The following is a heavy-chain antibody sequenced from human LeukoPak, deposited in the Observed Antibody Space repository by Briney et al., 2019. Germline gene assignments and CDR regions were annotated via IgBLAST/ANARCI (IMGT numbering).Heavy chain of an antibody. Sequence: ASVKVSCKASGYTFTDYYVHWVRQAPGQGLEWMGWINPKSGGTKYARKLQGRVTMARDTSISTAYMELSRLRFDDTAIFYCARGILQQQLVANWGQGSLVTVSS. D-gene: IGHD6-13*01. J-gene: IGHJ4*02. CDR2: INPKSGGT. V-gene: IGHV1-2*07. CDR1: GYTFTDYY. CDR3: ARGILQQQLVAN.